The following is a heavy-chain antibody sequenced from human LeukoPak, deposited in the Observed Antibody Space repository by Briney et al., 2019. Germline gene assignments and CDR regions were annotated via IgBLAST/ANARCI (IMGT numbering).Heavy chain of an antibody. CDR2: ISGSGAST. CDR1: GFTFSTSW. D-gene: IGHD2-15*01. CDR3: AKALGGSSDY. Sequence: GRSLRLSCAASGFTFSTSWMSWFRQAPGKGLEWVSAISGSGASTYYADSVKGRFTISRDNSKNTLYLQMNSLRAEDTAVYYCAKALGGSSDYWGQGTLVTVSS. J-gene: IGHJ4*02. V-gene: IGHV3-23*01.